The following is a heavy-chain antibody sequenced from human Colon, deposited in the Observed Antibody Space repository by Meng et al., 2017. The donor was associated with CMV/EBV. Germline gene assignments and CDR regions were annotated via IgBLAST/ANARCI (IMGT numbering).Heavy chain of an antibody. CDR1: GATFSTSD. Sequence: GESLKISCSASGATFSTSDIHWVRQAPGKGLEWVAFIRFDGIHEYYADSVQGRFAISRDKAKNILYLQMNSLSVDDTAVYYCVSEGHSYSYLIEWGQGTLVTVSS. CDR3: VSEGHSYSYLIE. V-gene: IGHV3-30*02. D-gene: IGHD5-18*01. CDR2: IRFDGIHE. J-gene: IGHJ4*02.